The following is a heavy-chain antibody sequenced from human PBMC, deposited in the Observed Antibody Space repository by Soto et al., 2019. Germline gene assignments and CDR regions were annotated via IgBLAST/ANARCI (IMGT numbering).Heavy chain of an antibody. Sequence: GASVKVSCKASGGTFSNYIISWARQAPGQGLEWMGGVIPIFDTANYAQRFQGRVTLTADESTSTGYMELSSLRSEDTAVYYCARGVAGSGSPLDIWGQGTMVTVSS. J-gene: IGHJ3*02. V-gene: IGHV1-69*13. CDR2: VIPIFDTA. D-gene: IGHD3-10*01. CDR3: ARGVAGSGSPLDI. CDR1: GGTFSNYI.